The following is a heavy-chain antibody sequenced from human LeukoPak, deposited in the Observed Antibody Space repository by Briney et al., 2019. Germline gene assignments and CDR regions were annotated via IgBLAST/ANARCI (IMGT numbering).Heavy chain of an antibody. D-gene: IGHD3-22*01. CDR2: INPSGGST. CDR3: ASLPTVYSRGYLAL. Sequence: ASVKVSCKASGYTFSSYYIHWVRQAPGQGLEWMGIINPSGGSTSYAQKFQGRVTMTRDMSKNQFSLKLSSVTAADTAVYYCASLPTVYSRGYLALWGQGTLVTVSS. J-gene: IGHJ4*02. CDR1: GYTFSSYY. V-gene: IGHV1-46*01.